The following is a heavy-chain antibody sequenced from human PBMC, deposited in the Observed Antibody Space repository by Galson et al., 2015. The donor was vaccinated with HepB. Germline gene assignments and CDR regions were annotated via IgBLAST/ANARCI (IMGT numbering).Heavy chain of an antibody. V-gene: IGHV3-48*01. Sequence: SLRLSCAASGFTFSSYSMNWVRQAPGKGLEWVSYISSSSSTIYYADSVKGRFTISRDNAKNSLYLQMNSLRSEDTAVYYCATGYYYDSSGYYEYYFDYWGQGTLVTVSS. CDR3: ATGYYYDSSGYYEYYFDY. D-gene: IGHD3-22*01. J-gene: IGHJ4*02. CDR2: ISSSSSTI. CDR1: GFTFSSYS.